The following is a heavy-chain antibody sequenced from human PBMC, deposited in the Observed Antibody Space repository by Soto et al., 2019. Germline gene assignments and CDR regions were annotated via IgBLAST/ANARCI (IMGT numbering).Heavy chain of an antibody. CDR2: IYPRDTDI. J-gene: IGHJ6*02. Sequence: PGESLQISCKGSGYSFTSYWIGWVRQMPGKGLERMGIIYPRDTDIRYSPSFQGQVTISAVKSISTAYLQWSSLKASDTAMYYCARNGGNSMDYYYGMDVWGQGTTVTVSS. CDR1: GYSFTSYW. D-gene: IGHD2-21*02. CDR3: ARNGGNSMDYYYGMDV. V-gene: IGHV5-51*01.